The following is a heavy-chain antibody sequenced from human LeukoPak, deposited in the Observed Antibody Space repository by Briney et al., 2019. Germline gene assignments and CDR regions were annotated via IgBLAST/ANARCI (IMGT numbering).Heavy chain of an antibody. CDR1: GFTFSRYS. Sequence: GGSLRLSCAASGFTFSRYSMNWVRQAPGKGLEWVSNISSSSGTIYYADSVKGRFTISRDNAKNSLYLQMNSPRDEDTAVYYCASLEGSGWSDYWGQGTLVTVSS. CDR2: ISSSSGTI. V-gene: IGHV3-48*02. CDR3: ASLEGSGWSDY. J-gene: IGHJ4*02. D-gene: IGHD6-19*01.